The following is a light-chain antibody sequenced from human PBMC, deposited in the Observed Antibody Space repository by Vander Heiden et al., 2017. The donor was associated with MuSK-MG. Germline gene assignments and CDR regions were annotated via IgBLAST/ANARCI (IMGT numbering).Light chain of an antibody. CDR3: LLYYGGAWV. Sequence: QTVVTQEPSLTVSLGGTVTLTCASSTGAVTSGYYPNWFQQKTGQAPRALIYSTSNKRSWTPARFSGSRLGGKAALTLSGVQHEDEAEYYCLLYYGGAWVFGGGTKLTVL. CDR2: STS. J-gene: IGLJ2*01. V-gene: IGLV7-43*01. CDR1: TGAVTSGYY.